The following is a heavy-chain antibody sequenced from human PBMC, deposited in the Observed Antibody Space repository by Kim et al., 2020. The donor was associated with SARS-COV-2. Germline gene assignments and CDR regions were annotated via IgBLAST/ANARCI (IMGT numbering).Heavy chain of an antibody. V-gene: IGHV4-39*01. CDR1: GGSISSSSYY. CDR2: IYYSGST. J-gene: IGHJ5*02. CDR3: ARHSYKYFDWLPRFDP. D-gene: IGHD3-9*01. Sequence: SETLSLTCTVSGGSISSSSYYWGWIRQPPGKGLEWIGSIYYSGSTYYNPSLKSRVTISVDTSKNQFSLKLSSVTAADTAVYYCARHSYKYFDWLPRFDPWGQGTLVTVSS.